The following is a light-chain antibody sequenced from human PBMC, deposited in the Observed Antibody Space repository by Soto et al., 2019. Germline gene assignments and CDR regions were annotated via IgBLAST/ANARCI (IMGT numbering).Light chain of an antibody. CDR3: QQLNSYLLYT. V-gene: IGKV1-9*01. CDR1: QGISSY. CDR2: AAS. J-gene: IGKJ2*01. Sequence: EIQLTQSPSFLSASVGDRVTITCRASQGISSYLAWYQQKPGKAPKLLIYAASTLQSGVPSRFSGSGSGTEFTLTISSLQPEDFATYYCQQLNSYLLYTFGQGTKLEIK.